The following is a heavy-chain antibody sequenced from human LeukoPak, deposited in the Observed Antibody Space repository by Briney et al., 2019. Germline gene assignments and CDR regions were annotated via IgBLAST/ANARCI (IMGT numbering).Heavy chain of an antibody. CDR1: GYTFTSYD. Sequence: ASVKVSCKASGYTFTSYDINWVRQATGQGLEWMGWMNPNTGNTGYAQKFQGGVTMTRSTSLSTAYMELSSLRSEDTAVYYCARVGGLRLRDLNYWGQGTLVTVSS. D-gene: IGHD4-17*01. CDR3: ARVGGLRLRDLNY. CDR2: MNPNTGNT. V-gene: IGHV1-8*01. J-gene: IGHJ4*02.